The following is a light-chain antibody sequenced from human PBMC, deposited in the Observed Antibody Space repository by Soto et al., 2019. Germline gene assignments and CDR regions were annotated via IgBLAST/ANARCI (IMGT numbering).Light chain of an antibody. J-gene: IGKJ1*01. CDR1: QSVSSY. CDR3: QHYDGSLWT. CDR2: DAS. Sequence: EIVLTQSPGTLSLSPGERATLSCRASQSVSSYLAWYQQKPGQAPRLLIYDASNRATGIPARFSGSGSGTDFTLTISRLEPEDFALFFCQHYDGSLWTFGQGTKVDIK. V-gene: IGKV3-20*01.